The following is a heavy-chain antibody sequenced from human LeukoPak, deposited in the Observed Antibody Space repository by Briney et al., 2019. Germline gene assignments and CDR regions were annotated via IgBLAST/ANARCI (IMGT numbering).Heavy chain of an antibody. V-gene: IGHV4-4*02. J-gene: IGHJ5*02. CDR1: GGSISGSNW. D-gene: IGHD2-2*01. Sequence: SETLSLTCAVSGGSISGSNWWSWVRQPPGKGLEWIGEIYHSGSTNYNPSLKSRVTISVDKSKNQFSLKLSSVTTADTAVYYCARAGGGLLGYCSSTSCFPSSGWFDPWGQGTLVTVSS. CDR3: ARAGGGLLGYCSSTSCFPSSGWFDP. CDR2: IYHSGST.